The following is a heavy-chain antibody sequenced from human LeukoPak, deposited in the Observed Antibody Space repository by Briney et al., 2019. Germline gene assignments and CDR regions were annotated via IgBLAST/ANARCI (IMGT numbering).Heavy chain of an antibody. Sequence: PSETLSLTCAVSGGSISSSNWWSWVRQPPGKGLEWIGEIYHSGSTNYNPSLKSRVTISVDKSKNQFSLKLSSVTAADTAVYYCARDGHEYDFWSGYHDAFDIWGQGTMVTVSS. J-gene: IGHJ3*02. CDR1: GGSISSSNW. D-gene: IGHD3-3*01. CDR2: IYHSGST. CDR3: ARDGHEYDFWSGYHDAFDI. V-gene: IGHV4-4*02.